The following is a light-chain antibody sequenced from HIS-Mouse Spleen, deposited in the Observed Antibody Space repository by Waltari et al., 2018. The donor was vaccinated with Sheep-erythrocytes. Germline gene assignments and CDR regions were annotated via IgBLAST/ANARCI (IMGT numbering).Light chain of an antibody. CDR2: AAS. J-gene: IGKJ2*01. CDR1: QVISSY. V-gene: IGKV1D-8*02. Sequence: AIWMTQSPSLLSASTGNRVTISCRMSQVISSYLAWYQQRPGKALELLIYAASTLQSGVPSRFSGSGSGTDFSLTISCLQSEDFATYYCQQYYSFPHTFGQGTKLEIK. CDR3: QQYYSFPHT.